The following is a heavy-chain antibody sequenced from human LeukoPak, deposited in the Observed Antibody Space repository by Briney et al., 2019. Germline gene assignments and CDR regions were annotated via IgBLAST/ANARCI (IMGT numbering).Heavy chain of an antibody. D-gene: IGHD1-26*01. J-gene: IGHJ4*02. CDR2: ISSDGSST. CDR3: ASLEGATGN. Sequence: GGSLRLSCAVSGFTFSRHALDWVRQAPGKGLEFVSAISSDGSSTYYAISVKGRFTISRDNSKNTLYLQMGSLRAEDMAVYYCASLEGATGNWGQGTLVTASS. V-gene: IGHV3-64*01. CDR1: GFTFSRHA.